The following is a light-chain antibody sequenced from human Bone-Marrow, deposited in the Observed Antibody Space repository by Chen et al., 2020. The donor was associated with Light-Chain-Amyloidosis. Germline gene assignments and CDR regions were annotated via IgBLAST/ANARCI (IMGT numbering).Light chain of an antibody. Sequence: SYELTQPPSVYVSPGQTARITCSGDDLPTKYAYWYKQKPGQAPVLVIHRDTERPSGIAARFSGSSSGTTATLTIRGVQAEDEADYHCQSADSSGTYEVIFGGGTKLTVL. CDR2: RDT. CDR1: DLPTKY. CDR3: QSADSSGTYEVI. V-gene: IGLV3-25*03. J-gene: IGLJ2*01.